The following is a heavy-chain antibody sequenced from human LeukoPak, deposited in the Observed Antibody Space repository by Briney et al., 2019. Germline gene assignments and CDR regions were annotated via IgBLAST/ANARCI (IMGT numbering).Heavy chain of an antibody. J-gene: IGHJ4*02. D-gene: IGHD1-14*01. CDR3: ASLTRGY. Sequence: SETLSLTCAVYGGSFSGYYWSWIRQPPGKGLEWIGEINHSGSTNYNPSLKSRVTISVDTSKNQFSLKLSPVTAADTAVYYCASLTRGYWGQGALVTVSS. V-gene: IGHV4-34*01. CDR1: GGSFSGYY. CDR2: INHSGST.